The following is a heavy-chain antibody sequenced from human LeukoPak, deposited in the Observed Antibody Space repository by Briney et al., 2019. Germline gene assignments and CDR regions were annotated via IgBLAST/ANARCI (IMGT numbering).Heavy chain of an antibody. J-gene: IGHJ4*02. CDR3: AKASGYSGSYYFDS. Sequence: GGFLRLSCAASGFTFSGYAISWVRQAPGKGLEWVSAISGSGGSTYYADAVKGRFTVSRDNSKNTLYLQMNTLRAEDTAVYYCAKASGYSGSYYFDSWGQGTLVTVSS. CDR2: ISGSGGST. D-gene: IGHD1-26*01. V-gene: IGHV3-23*01. CDR1: GFTFSGYA.